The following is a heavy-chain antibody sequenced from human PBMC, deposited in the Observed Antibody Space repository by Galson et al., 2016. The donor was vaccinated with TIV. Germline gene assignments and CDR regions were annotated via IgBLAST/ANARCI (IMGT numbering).Heavy chain of an antibody. Sequence: SVKVSCKASGHTFENYAIQWVRQAPGQRLEWMAWVNVGTGDTRYSRKFQGAVTVTRDTSASTAYMELSSLTSEDTAVYYCARSDAISGYYYHFDYWGHGTLVTVSS. D-gene: IGHD3-22*01. CDR2: VNVGTGDT. CDR1: GHTFENYA. CDR3: ARSDAISGYYYHFDY. J-gene: IGHJ4*01. V-gene: IGHV1-3*01.